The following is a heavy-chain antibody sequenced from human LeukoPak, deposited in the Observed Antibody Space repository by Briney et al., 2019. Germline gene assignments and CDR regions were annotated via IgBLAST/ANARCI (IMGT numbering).Heavy chain of an antibody. Sequence: SSVKVSCKASGGTFSSYAISWVRQAPGQGLEWMGGIIPIFGTANYAHKFQGRVTITTDEPTSTDYMELSSLRSEDTAVYYCARDTDSSGLDAFDIWGQGTMVTVSS. CDR1: GGTFSSYA. CDR2: IIPIFGTA. J-gene: IGHJ3*02. CDR3: ARDTDSSGLDAFDI. D-gene: IGHD3-22*01. V-gene: IGHV1-69*05.